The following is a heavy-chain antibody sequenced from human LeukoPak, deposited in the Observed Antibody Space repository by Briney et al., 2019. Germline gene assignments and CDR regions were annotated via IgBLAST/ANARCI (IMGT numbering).Heavy chain of an antibody. J-gene: IGHJ4*02. D-gene: IGHD3-22*01. V-gene: IGHV4-39*07. Sequence: SETLSLTCTVSGDSISSGDYYWGWVRQPPGKGLEWIGSLFYTGSPYYNPSLTSRISMSIDTSKNQFSLKLSSVTAADTAVYYCASDIVVADGFFHSWGQGTPVTVSS. CDR2: LFYTGSP. CDR1: GDSISSGDYY. CDR3: ASDIVVADGFFHS.